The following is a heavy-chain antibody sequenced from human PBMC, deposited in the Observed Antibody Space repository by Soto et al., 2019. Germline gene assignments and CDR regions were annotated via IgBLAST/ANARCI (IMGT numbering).Heavy chain of an antibody. J-gene: IGHJ5*02. CDR2: IYTSGST. Sequence: SETLSLTCTVSGGSISSYYWSWIRQPAGKGLEWIGRIYTSGSTNYNPSLKSRVTMSVDTSKNQFSLKLSPVTAADTAVYYCARERYLIPGGPGWFDPWGQGTLVTVSS. D-gene: IGHD3-9*01. CDR3: ARERYLIPGGPGWFDP. CDR1: GGSISSYY. V-gene: IGHV4-4*07.